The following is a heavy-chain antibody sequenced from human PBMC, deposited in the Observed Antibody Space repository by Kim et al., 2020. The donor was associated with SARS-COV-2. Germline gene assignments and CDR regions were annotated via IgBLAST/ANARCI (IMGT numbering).Heavy chain of an antibody. CDR2: ISGSGGTT. Sequence: GGSLRLSCAVSGFTFRSYAMTWVRQAPGKGLEWVSTISGSGGTTYHADSVKGRFTISRDNSKNTLYLQMNSLRAEDTAVYYCSSDKYCSSASCYGMGWYFDLWGRGNLVAVSS. V-gene: IGHV3-23*01. D-gene: IGHD2-2*01. CDR1: GFTFRSYA. CDR3: SSDKYCSSASCYGMGWYFDL. J-gene: IGHJ2*01.